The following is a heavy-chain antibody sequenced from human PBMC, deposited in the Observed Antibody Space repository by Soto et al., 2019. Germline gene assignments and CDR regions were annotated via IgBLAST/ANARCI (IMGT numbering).Heavy chain of an antibody. V-gene: IGHV4-34*01. CDR3: ARGNGIAARRSLDY. CDR1: AGSFSHYY. J-gene: IGHJ4*02. CDR2: IKHSGSS. Sequence: SETLSLTCAVYAGSFSHYYWNWIRQSPGKGLEWIGKIKHSGSSNYNPSLRSRVSISVDMSKNQFSLKLSSVTAADTAVYYCARGNGIAARRSLDYWGQGTLVTVSS. D-gene: IGHD6-6*01.